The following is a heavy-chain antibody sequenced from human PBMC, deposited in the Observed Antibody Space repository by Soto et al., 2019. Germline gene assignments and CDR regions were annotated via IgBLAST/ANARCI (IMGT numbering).Heavy chain of an antibody. CDR1: GFTFSSYG. V-gene: IGHV3-33*01. J-gene: IGHJ2*01. CDR2: IWYDGSNK. CDR3: SRCLFGAETDYRYCDL. Sequence: QVQLVESGGGVVQPGRSLRLSCAASGFTFSSYGMHWVRQAPGKGLEWVAVIWYDGSNKYYAESVKGRFTISRDNSKNTLYLQMNSLRAEDTAVYYCSRCLFGAETDYRYCDLWGRGTLVTVSS. D-gene: IGHD3-3*01.